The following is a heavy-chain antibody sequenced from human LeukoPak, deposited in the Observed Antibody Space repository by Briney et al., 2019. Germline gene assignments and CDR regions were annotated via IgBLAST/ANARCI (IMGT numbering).Heavy chain of an antibody. V-gene: IGHV1-2*02. CDR1: GYTFTGYY. D-gene: IGHD4-23*01. Sequence: ASVKVSCKASGYTFTGYYMHRVRQAPGQGLEWMGWINPNSGGTNYAQKFQGRVTMTRDTSISTAYMELSRLRSDDTAVYYCARSSTVVTPVDHWGQGTLVTVSS. J-gene: IGHJ4*02. CDR2: INPNSGGT. CDR3: ARSSTVVTPVDH.